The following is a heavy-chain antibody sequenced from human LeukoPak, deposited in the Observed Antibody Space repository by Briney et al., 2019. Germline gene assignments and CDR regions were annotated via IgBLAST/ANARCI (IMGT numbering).Heavy chain of an antibody. CDR3: AAYYYDSSGYFRRFDY. CDR1: GGSISSYY. CDR2: IYYSGST. J-gene: IGHJ4*02. D-gene: IGHD3-22*01. V-gene: IGHV4-59*01. Sequence: KASETLSLTCTVSGGSISSYYWSWIRQPPGKGLEWIGYIYYSGSTNCNPSLKSRVTISVDTPKNQFSLKLSSVTAADTAVYYCAAYYYDSSGYFRRFDYWGQGTLVTVSS.